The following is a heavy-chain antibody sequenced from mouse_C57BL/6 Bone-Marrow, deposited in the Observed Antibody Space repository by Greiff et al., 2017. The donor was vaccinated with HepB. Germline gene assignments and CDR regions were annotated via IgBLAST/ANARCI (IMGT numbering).Heavy chain of an antibody. J-gene: IGHJ1*03. CDR1: GFTFSDFY. CDR2: SRNKANDYTT. CDR3: ARGITRYWYFDV. D-gene: IGHD1-1*01. Sequence: EVQLVESGGGLVQSGRSLRLSCATSGFTFSDFYMEWVRQAPGKGLEWIAASRNKANDYTTEYSASVKGRFIVSRDTSQSILYLQMNALRAEDTAIYYCARGITRYWYFDVWGTGTTVTVSS. V-gene: IGHV7-1*01.